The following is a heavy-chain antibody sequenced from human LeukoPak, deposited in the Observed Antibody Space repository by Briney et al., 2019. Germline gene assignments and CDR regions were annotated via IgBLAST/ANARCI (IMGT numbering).Heavy chain of an antibody. CDR3: AGSGPGVTAIPGWFDY. CDR1: GFTFSSYA. Sequence: GGSLRLSCAASGFTFSSYAMHWVRQAPGKGLEWVAVISYDGSNKYYADSVKGRFTISRDNSKNTLYLQMNSLRAEDTAVYYCAGSGPGVTAIPGWFDYWGQGTLVTVSS. CDR2: ISYDGSNK. D-gene: IGHD2-21*02. V-gene: IGHV3-30-3*01. J-gene: IGHJ4*02.